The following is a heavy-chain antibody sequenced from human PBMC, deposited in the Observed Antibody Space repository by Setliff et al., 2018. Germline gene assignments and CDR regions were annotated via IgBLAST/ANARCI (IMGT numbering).Heavy chain of an antibody. CDR2: IRYDGSEK. D-gene: IGHD5-18*01. J-gene: IGHJ4*02. CDR3: AKFVGYTYGYDY. V-gene: IGHV3-30*02. Sequence: GGSLRLSCATSGITFSNYGMQWVRQAPGKGLEWVALIRYDGSEKYYADSVKGRFTISRDSSKNTLYLQMNSLRSEDTALYYCAKFVGYTYGYDYWGRGTLVTVSS. CDR1: GITFSNYG.